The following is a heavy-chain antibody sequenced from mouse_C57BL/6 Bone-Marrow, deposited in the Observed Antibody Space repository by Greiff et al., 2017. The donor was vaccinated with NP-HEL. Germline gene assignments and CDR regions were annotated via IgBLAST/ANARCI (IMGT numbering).Heavy chain of an antibody. J-gene: IGHJ2*02. CDR3: TTGCFLIYYYASNY. CDR2: IDPEDGDT. Sequence: DVKLQESGAELVRPGASVKLSCTASGFNIKDYYMHWVKQRPEQGLEWIGRIDPEDGDTEYAPKFQGKATMTADTSSNTAYLQLSSLTSEDTAVYYCTTGCFLIYYYASNYWGQGTSLTVSS. D-gene: IGHD1-1*01. CDR1: GFNIKDYY. V-gene: IGHV14-1*01.